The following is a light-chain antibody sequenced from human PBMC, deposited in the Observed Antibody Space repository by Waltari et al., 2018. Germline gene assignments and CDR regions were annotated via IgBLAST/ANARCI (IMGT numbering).Light chain of an antibody. CDR3: SSYTSSSTLVL. Sequence: ITISCTGTSSDVGGYNYVSWYQQNPGKAPKLMIYDVSKRPSGVSNRFSGSKSGNTASLTISGLQAEDEADYYCSSYTSSSTLVLFGGGTKLTVL. J-gene: IGLJ2*01. CDR2: DVS. V-gene: IGLV2-14*04. CDR1: SSDVGGYNY.